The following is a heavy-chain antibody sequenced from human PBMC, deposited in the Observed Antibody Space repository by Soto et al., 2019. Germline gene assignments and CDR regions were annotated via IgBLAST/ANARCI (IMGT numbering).Heavy chain of an antibody. J-gene: IGHJ5*02. D-gene: IGHD3-22*01. CDR3: AIGRRKTSGSNTWFDP. CDR1: GVTFNSSA. CDR2: ISETGGGK. V-gene: IGHV3-23*01. Sequence: EVQLLESGGGLVQPGGSLRLSCEASGVTFNSSAMNWVRQAPGKGLEWVLTISETGGGKFYADSVKGRFTISRDNSKNTLYLQMHSLRADDTAVYFCAIGRRKTSGSNTWFDPWGRGTLVTVSS.